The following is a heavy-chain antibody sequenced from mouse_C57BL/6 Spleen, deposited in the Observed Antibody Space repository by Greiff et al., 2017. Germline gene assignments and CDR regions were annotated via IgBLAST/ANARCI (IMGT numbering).Heavy chain of an antibody. CDR2: IDPSDSYT. D-gene: IGHD1-1*01. CDR3: ARLPYYDGSLDY. Sequence: VQLQQPGAELVMPGPSVKLSCKASGYTFTSYWMHWVKQRPGQGLGWIGEIDPSDSYTNSNQKFKGKCTLTVDNSSSTAYMQLSRLRSEDAAVYCCARLPYYDGSLDYWGQGTSVTVSS. J-gene: IGHJ4*01. V-gene: IGHV1-69*01. CDR1: GYTFTSYW.